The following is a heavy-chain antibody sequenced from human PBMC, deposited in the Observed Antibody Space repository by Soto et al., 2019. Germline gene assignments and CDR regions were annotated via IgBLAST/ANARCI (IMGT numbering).Heavy chain of an antibody. CDR3: GRSEAERPTAKFYHSAVDV. CDR2: IIPGFGTV. D-gene: IGHD2-15*01. Sequence: QVQLVQSGAEVKQPGSSVKVSCKASGGSFTTYAFSWVRQAPGQGLEWMGGIIPGFGTVEYVQKFVSRFSISADESTTTVSMELSRLTSEDTAVYYCGRSEAERPTAKFYHSAVDVGGQGTTVTVSS. J-gene: IGHJ6*02. V-gene: IGHV1-69*01. CDR1: GGSFTTYA.